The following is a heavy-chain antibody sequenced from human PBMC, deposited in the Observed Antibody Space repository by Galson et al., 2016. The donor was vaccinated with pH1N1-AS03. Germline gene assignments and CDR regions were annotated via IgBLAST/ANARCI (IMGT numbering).Heavy chain of an antibody. V-gene: IGHV3-11*01. D-gene: IGHD3-16*01. Sequence: SLRLSCAASGFTFSDYYMAWIRQVPGKGLEWISHISSSGTAAFYADSLKGRFIISRDNTKNSLFLQINTLWAEDTAVYFCARNVGDRTGATELGWWGQGTLVTVSS. CDR2: ISSSGTAA. J-gene: IGHJ1*01. CDR3: ARNVGDRTGATELGW. CDR1: GFTFSDYY.